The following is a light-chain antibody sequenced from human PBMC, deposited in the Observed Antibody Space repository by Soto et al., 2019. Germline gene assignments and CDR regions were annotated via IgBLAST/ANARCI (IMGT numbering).Light chain of an antibody. CDR1: QFVTNN. Sequence: EIVLQQSPATLSLSPGERATLSCRASQFVTNNVAWDPQKPGQAPRLLISEGTNRASGIPSRFVGSGSGTDFTLSITGLHPEDFAVYYCQPRGDLYTFGQGTKLHIK. CDR2: EGT. CDR3: QPRGDLYT. V-gene: IGKV3-11*01. J-gene: IGKJ2*01.